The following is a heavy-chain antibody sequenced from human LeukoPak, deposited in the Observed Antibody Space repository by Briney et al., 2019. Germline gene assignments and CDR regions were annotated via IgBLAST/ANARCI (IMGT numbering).Heavy chain of an antibody. J-gene: IGHJ4*02. CDR1: GCTFTGFT. CDR3: ARVNGYSSDY. D-gene: IGHD2-8*01. V-gene: IGHV1-3*04. CDR2: INTGNGNT. Sequence: ASVKVSCKASGCTFTGFTIHWVRQAPGQRLEWMGWINTGNGNTKYSQKFQGRVTITRDTTASTAYMELSSLRSEDTAIYYCARVNGYSSDYWGQGALVTVSS.